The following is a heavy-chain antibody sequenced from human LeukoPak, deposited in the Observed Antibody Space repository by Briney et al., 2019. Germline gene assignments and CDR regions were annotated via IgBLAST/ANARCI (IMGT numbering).Heavy chain of an antibody. CDR2: IYHSGST. CDR3: AREYSGSSFGY. J-gene: IGHJ4*02. V-gene: IGHV4-30-2*01. D-gene: IGHD2-15*01. CDR1: GFTVSSNY. Sequence: LRLSCAASGFTVSSNYMSWVRQAPGKGLEWIGYIYHSGSTYYNPSLKSRVTISVDRSKNQFSLKLSSVTAADTAVYYCAREYSGSSFGYWGQGTLVTVSS.